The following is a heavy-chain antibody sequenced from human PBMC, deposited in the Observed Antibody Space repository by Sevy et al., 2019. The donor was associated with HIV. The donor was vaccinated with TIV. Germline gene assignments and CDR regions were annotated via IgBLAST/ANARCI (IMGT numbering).Heavy chain of an antibody. V-gene: IGHV1-8*01. Sequence: ASVKVSCKASGYTFTSYDINWVRQATGQGLEWMGWMNPNSGNTGYPQKFQGRVTMTRNTSISTAYMELRSLRSEDTAMYYCARAGSGWYDHYFDPWGQGTRVTVSS. D-gene: IGHD6-19*01. CDR1: GYTFTSYD. CDR2: MNPNSGNT. CDR3: ARAGSGWYDHYFDP. J-gene: IGHJ4*02.